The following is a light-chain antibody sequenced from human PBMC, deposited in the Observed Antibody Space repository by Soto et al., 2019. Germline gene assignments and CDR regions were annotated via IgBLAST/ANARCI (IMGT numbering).Light chain of an antibody. V-gene: IGKV3-20*01. Sequence: EILLTQSPGTLSLSPGESATLSCKASQTPRGNYFAWYRQTPGQAPRLLVYGPSLRAAGIPDRFSASGSRIAFNLTINRVEPEDFAVYYCHQFGSSPFTFGPGTRVDI. J-gene: IGKJ3*01. CDR1: QTPRGNY. CDR2: GPS. CDR3: HQFGSSPFT.